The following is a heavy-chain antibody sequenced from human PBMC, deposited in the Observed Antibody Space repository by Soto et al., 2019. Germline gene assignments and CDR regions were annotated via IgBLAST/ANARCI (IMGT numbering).Heavy chain of an antibody. Sequence: ASVKASSKASGYTFTCYSMHCVRQAPGQGLEWMGWTNPNSGGTNYAQKFQGWVTMTRDTSISTAYMELSRLRSDDTAVYYCARGIAAAAARGMDVWVQGTTVTVSS. D-gene: IGHD6-13*01. V-gene: IGHV1-2*04. J-gene: IGHJ6*02. CDR2: TNPNSGGT. CDR1: GYTFTCYS. CDR3: ARGIAAAAARGMDV.